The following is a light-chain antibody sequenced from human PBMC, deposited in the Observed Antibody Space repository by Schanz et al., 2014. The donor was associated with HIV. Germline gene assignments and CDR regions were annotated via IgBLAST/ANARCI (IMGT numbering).Light chain of an antibody. J-gene: IGKJ3*01. CDR3: QQLNSYPLT. CDR2: LAS. Sequence: IVLTQSPGTLSLSPGDRATLSCRASQSVNSNLAWYQRKPGQAPRLLIYLASTRATGIPGRFSGSGSGTEFTFTISSLQPEDFATYYCQQLNSYPLTFGPGTKVDIK. V-gene: IGKV3-15*01. CDR1: QSVNSN.